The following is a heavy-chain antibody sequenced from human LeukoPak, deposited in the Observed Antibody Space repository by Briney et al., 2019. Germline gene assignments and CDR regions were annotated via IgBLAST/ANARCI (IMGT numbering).Heavy chain of an antibody. Sequence: VASVKVSCKASGYTFTGYYMHWVRQVPGQGLEWMGWINPNSGGTNYAQKFQGRVTMTRDTSISTAYMELSRLRSDDTAVYYCARGVVLIAARPIPSYYYMDVWGKGTTVTVSS. V-gene: IGHV1-2*02. J-gene: IGHJ6*03. CDR2: INPNSGGT. CDR1: GYTFTGYY. D-gene: IGHD6-6*01. CDR3: ARGVVLIAARPIPSYYYMDV.